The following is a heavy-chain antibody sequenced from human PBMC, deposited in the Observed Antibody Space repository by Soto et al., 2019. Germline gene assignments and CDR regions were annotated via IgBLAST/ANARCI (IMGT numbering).Heavy chain of an antibody. V-gene: IGHV1-18*01. CDR1: GYTFTNYV. D-gene: IGHD5-12*01. CDR2: ISPLKGNT. Sequence: QVQLIQSAGEVKKPGASVKVSCKASGYTFTNYVIHWIRQAPGQGLEWMAWISPLKGNTNYAQKVQGRVTVTTHTSTNTVYMHLSGLRSDDTALYFCARSGAHPFDYWGQGSLVTVSS. J-gene: IGHJ4*02. CDR3: ARSGAHPFDY.